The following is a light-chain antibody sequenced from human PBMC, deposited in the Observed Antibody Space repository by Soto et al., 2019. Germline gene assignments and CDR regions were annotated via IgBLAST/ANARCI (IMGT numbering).Light chain of an antibody. Sequence: AIRMTQSPSSLSASTGDRVTITWRASQGISSYLAWYQQKPGKAPKLLIYAASTLPSGVPSRFSGSGSGTELTLSSYRPQSEEFSTYYCQQYYSYSWTFGQGTKVEIK. CDR1: QGISSY. J-gene: IGKJ1*01. CDR3: QQYYSYSWT. CDR2: AAS. V-gene: IGKV1-8*01.